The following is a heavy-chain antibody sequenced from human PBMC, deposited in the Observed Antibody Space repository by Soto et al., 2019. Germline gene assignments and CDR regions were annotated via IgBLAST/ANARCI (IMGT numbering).Heavy chain of an antibody. J-gene: IGHJ4*02. CDR1: GYTFTNYY. D-gene: IGHD3-22*01. CDR2: INPSGGST. V-gene: IGHV1-46*03. Sequence: QVQLVQSGAEVKKPGASVKVSCKASGYTFTNYYMHWVRQAPGQGLEWMGIINPSGGSTNYAQKFQGRVTMTRDTSTSTVYMELSILRSGDTAIYYCARGPRLYDTSGYYFDYWGQGALVTVSS. CDR3: ARGPRLYDTSGYYFDY.